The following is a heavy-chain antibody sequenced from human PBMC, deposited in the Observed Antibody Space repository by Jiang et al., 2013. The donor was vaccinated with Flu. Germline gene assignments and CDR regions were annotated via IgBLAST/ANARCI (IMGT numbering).Heavy chain of an antibody. J-gene: IGHJ4*02. Sequence: NTNTGNPTYAQGFTGRFVFSLDTSVSTAYLQISSLKAEDTAVYYCARGSTVTTVGPPGYWGQGTLVTVSS. CDR3: ARGSTVTTVGPPGY. V-gene: IGHV7-4-1*02. CDR2: NTNTGNP. D-gene: IGHD4-11*01.